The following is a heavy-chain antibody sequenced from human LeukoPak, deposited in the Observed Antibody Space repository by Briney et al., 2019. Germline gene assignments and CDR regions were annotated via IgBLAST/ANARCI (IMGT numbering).Heavy chain of an antibody. CDR1: GYTFTSYY. V-gene: IGHV1-8*01. J-gene: IGHJ6*03. CDR3: ARVVDDSSGYYYYYYYMDV. CDR2: MNPNSGNT. Sequence: GASVKVSCKASGYTFTSYYMHWVRQATGQGLEWMGWMNPNSGNTGYAQKFQGRVTITRNTSISTAYMELSSLRSEDTAMYYCARVVDDSSGYYYYYYYMDVWGKGTTVTVSS. D-gene: IGHD3-22*01.